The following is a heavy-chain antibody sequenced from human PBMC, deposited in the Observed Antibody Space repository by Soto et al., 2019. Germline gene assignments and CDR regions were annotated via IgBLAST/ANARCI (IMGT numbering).Heavy chain of an antibody. D-gene: IGHD6-19*01. CDR3: AREVEGSGWSFFDY. J-gene: IGHJ4*02. Sequence: SETLSLTCAVSGGSISSGGYSWSWIRQPPGKGLEWIGYIYHSGSTYYNPSLKSRVTISVDRSKNQFSLKLSSVTAADTAVYYCAREVEGSGWSFFDYWGQGTLVTVSS. V-gene: IGHV4-30-2*01. CDR2: IYHSGST. CDR1: GGSISSGGYS.